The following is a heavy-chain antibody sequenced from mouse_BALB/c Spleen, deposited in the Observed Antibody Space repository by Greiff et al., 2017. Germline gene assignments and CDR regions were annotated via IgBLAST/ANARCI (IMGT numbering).Heavy chain of an antibody. J-gene: IGHJ4*01. CDR1: GFTFSSYA. CDR3: ARQGVDY. V-gene: IGHV5-9-3*01. Sequence: EVQVVESGGGLVKPGGSLKLSCAASGFTFSSYAMSWVRQTPEKRLEWVATISSGGSYTYYTDSVKGRFTISRDNAKNTLYLQMSSLRSEDTAMYYCARQGVDYWGQGTSVTVSS. CDR2: ISSGGSYT.